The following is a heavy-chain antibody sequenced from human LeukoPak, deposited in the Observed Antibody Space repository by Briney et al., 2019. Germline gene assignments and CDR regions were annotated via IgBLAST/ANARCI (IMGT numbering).Heavy chain of an antibody. CDR1: GGTFSSYA. CDR3: ARYAAAGIYCFDY. D-gene: IGHD6-13*01. Sequence: SVKVSCKASGGTFSSYAISWVRQAPGQGLEWMGRIIPILGIANYTQKFQGRVTITADKSTSTAYMELSSLRSEDTAVYYCARYAAAGIYCFDYWGQGTLVTVSS. V-gene: IGHV1-69*04. CDR2: IIPILGIA. J-gene: IGHJ4*02.